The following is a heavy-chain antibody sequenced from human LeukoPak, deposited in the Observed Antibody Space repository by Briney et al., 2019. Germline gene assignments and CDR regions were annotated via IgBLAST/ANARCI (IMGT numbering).Heavy chain of an antibody. CDR3: AKRLSFGVAIGDFDY. CDR2: ISGSGDNT. V-gene: IGHV3-23*01. CDR1: GFTFSNYA. Sequence: GGSLRLSCADSGFTFSNYAISWGRQAPGKGLEWGSAISGSGDNTYYADSVKGRFTISRDSSMETLYLQMNSLRAEDTATYFCAKRLSFGVAIGDFDYWGQGTLVTVSS. J-gene: IGHJ4*02. D-gene: IGHD3-3*01.